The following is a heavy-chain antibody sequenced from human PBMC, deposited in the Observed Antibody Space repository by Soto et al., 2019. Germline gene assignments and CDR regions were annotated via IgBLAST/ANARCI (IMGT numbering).Heavy chain of an antibody. D-gene: IGHD1-26*01. V-gene: IGHV4-39*02. Sequence: ASETLSLTCTVSGGSISTSSYYWGWIRQPPGKGLEWIGSIYYSGSTYYNPSLKSRVTIYVDTSKNQFSLKLNSVTAADTAVYYCARDRVGNFDYWGQGTLVTVSS. CDR3: ARDRVGNFDY. CDR2: IYYSGST. J-gene: IGHJ4*02. CDR1: GGSISTSSYY.